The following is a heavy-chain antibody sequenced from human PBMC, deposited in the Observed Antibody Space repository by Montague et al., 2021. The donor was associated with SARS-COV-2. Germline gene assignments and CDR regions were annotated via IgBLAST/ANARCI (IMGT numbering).Heavy chain of an antibody. CDR2: MYYSGST. J-gene: IGHJ4*02. CDR3: ARDFDY. Sequence: SETLSLTCTVSGGPISSYYWSWIRQPPGKGLEWIGYMYYSGSTNYNPSLKSRVTLSVDTSKNQFSLKLSSVTAADTAVYYCARDFDYWGQGTLVTVPS. CDR1: GGPISSYY. V-gene: IGHV4-59*13.